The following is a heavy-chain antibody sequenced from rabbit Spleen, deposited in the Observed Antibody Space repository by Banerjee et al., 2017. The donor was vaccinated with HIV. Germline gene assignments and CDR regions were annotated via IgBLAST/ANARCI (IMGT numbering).Heavy chain of an antibody. CDR1: GIDFSINYY. Sequence: QSLEESGGGLVKPGGTLTLTCKASGIDFSINYYMCWVRQAPGKGLEWIACIYTGSSGNTYFASWAKGRFTISKTSSTTVTLQMTSLTAADTATYFCSRDPFVSSSYTFNLWGPGTLVTVS. CDR2: IYTGSSGNT. J-gene: IGHJ4*01. V-gene: IGHV1S40*01. CDR3: SRDPFVSSSYTFNL. D-gene: IGHD8-1*01.